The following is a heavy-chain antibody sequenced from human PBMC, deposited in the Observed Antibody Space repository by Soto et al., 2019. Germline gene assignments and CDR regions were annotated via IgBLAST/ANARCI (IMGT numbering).Heavy chain of an antibody. Sequence: GESLKISCKGSGYSFTSYWIGWVRQMPGKGLEWMGIIYPGDSDTRYSPSFQGQVTISADKSISTAYLQWSSLKASDTAMYYCARAGYYYDSSGQRAFDYWGQGTLVTVS. D-gene: IGHD3-22*01. V-gene: IGHV5-51*01. CDR2: IYPGDSDT. J-gene: IGHJ4*02. CDR1: GYSFTSYW. CDR3: ARAGYYYDSSGQRAFDY.